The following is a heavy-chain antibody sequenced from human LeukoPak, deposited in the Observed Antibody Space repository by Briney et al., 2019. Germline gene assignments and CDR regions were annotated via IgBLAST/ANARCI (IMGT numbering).Heavy chain of an antibody. Sequence: SVKVSCKASGGTFSSYAISWVRQAPGQGLEWLGGIIPTFGTANYAQKFQGRVTITADESTSTAYMELSSLRSEDTAVYYCARDNYGDYFNPYYYYGMDVWGQGTTVTVSS. J-gene: IGHJ6*02. CDR1: GGTFSSYA. D-gene: IGHD4-17*01. CDR2: IIPTFGTA. CDR3: ARDNYGDYFNPYYYYGMDV. V-gene: IGHV1-69*13.